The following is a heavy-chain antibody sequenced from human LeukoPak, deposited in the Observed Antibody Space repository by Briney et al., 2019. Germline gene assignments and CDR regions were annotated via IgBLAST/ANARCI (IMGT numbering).Heavy chain of an antibody. J-gene: IGHJ4*02. V-gene: IGHV3-64*01. Sequence: GGSLRLSCAASGFTFSSYALHWARQAPGKGLEYVSAISGNGDSTYYVKSVQGRFTISRDNSKNTLYLQMGSLRVEDMAVYYCARGGRAGVSFKGDYWGQGTLVAVSS. CDR2: ISGNGDST. D-gene: IGHD3-16*01. CDR1: GFTFSSYA. CDR3: ARGGRAGVSFKGDY.